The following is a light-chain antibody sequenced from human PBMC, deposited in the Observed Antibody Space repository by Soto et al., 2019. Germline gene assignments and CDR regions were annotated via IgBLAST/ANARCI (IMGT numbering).Light chain of an antibody. V-gene: IGKV1-5*03. CDR3: QQYISYLYT. CDR2: KAS. J-gene: IGKJ2*01. CDR1: QSISSY. Sequence: DIQMTQSPSTLSASVGDRVTITCRASQSISSYLAWYQQKPGKAPKLLIYKASSLESGVPSRFSGSGSGTELTLTISSLQPDDSATYYCQQYISYLYTFGQGTKLEMK.